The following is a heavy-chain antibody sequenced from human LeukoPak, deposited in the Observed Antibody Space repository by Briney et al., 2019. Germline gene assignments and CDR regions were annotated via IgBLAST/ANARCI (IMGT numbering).Heavy chain of an antibody. CDR1: GYSFTSYW. D-gene: IGHD1-1*01. V-gene: IGHV5-51*01. Sequence: HGESLKISCKGSGYSFTSYWIGWVRQMPGKGPEWMGIIYPGDSDTRYSPSFQGQATISADKSISNAYLQWSSLKASATAMYYCARLGQNWTWGQGTLVTVSS. CDR3: ARLGQNWT. J-gene: IGHJ5*02. CDR2: IYPGDSDT.